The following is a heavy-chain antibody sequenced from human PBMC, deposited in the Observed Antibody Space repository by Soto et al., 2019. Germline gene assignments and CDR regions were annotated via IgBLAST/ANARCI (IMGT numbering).Heavy chain of an antibody. D-gene: IGHD4-17*01. CDR3: ARFSVYRDYSGRWFDP. J-gene: IGHJ5*02. V-gene: IGHV4-30-4*01. CDR2: IYYSESS. Sequence: PSETLSLTCTVSGGSINSGDFYWSWIRQPPGKGLEWIGYIYYSESSFYNPSLKSRVALSIDTSKNQFSLKLSSVTAADTAVYFCARFSVYRDYSGRWFDPWGQGTLVTVSS. CDR1: GGSINSGDFY.